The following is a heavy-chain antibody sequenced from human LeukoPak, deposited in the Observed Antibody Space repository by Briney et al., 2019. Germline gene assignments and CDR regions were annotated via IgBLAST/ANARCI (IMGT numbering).Heavy chain of an antibody. CDR3: ARTPTDNYGTSFRAWFDP. CDR2: IYHSGST. J-gene: IGHJ5*02. V-gene: IGHV4-30-2*01. CDR1: GGSISSGDYY. Sequence: SETLSLTCTVSGGSISSGDYYWSWIRQPPGKGLEWIGYIYHSGSTYYNPSLKSRVTISEDRSKNQFSLKLSSVTAADTAVYYCARTPTDNYGTSFRAWFDPWGQGTLVTVSS. D-gene: IGHD3-10*01.